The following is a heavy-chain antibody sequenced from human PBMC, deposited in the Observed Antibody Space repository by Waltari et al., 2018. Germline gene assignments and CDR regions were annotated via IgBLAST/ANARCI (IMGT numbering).Heavy chain of an antibody. J-gene: IGHJ4*02. CDR2: IRYDGSNK. CDR1: GFTFSSYG. D-gene: IGHD6-19*01. Sequence: QVQLVQSGAEVKKPGASVKVSCKASGFTFSSYGMHWVRQAPGKGLEWVAFIRYDGSNKYYADSVKGRFTISRDNSKNTLYLQMNSLRAEDTAVYYCAKDRGAVAGRYYFDYWGQGTLVTVSS. CDR3: AKDRGAVAGRYYFDY. V-gene: IGHV3-30*02.